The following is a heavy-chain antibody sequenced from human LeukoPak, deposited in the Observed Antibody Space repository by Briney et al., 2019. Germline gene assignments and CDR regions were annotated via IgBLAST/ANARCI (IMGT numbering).Heavy chain of an antibody. J-gene: IGHJ4*02. Sequence: ASVKVSCKASGYTFTSYGISWVRQAPGQGLEWMGWISAYNGNTNYAQKLQGRVTMTTDTSTSTAYMELRSLRSDDTAVYYCARDRYDFWSGPYDYWGQGTLVTVSS. CDR2: ISAYNGNT. D-gene: IGHD3-3*01. V-gene: IGHV1-18*01. CDR1: GYTFTSYG. CDR3: ARDRYDFWSGPYDY.